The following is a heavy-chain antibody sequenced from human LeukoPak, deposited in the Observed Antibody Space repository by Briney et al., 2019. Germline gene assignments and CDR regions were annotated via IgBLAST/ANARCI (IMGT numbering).Heavy chain of an antibody. V-gene: IGHV4-31*03. Sequence: TSQTLSLTCTVSGGSISSGGYYWSWIRQHPGKGLEWIGYIYYSGSTYYNPSLKSRVTISVDTSKNQFSLKLSSVTAADTAVYYCARDQMYYYDSSGDWYGMDVWGQGTTVTVSS. CDR1: GGSISSGGYY. CDR2: IYYSGST. J-gene: IGHJ6*02. CDR3: ARDQMYYYDSSGDWYGMDV. D-gene: IGHD3-22*01.